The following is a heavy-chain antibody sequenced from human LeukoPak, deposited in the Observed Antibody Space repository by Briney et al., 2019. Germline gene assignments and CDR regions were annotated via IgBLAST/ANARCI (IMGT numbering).Heavy chain of an antibody. CDR1: GYTFTGYY. D-gene: IGHD3-22*01. CDR2: INPNSGGT. Sequence: ASVKVSCKASGYTFTGYYMHWVRQAPGQGLEWMGWINPNSGGTNYAQKFQGRVTMTRDTSISTAYMELSRLRSDDTAVYYCARDYWDYYDSSGYYYLDYWGQGTLVTVPS. CDR3: ARDYWDYYDSSGYYYLDY. V-gene: IGHV1-2*02. J-gene: IGHJ4*02.